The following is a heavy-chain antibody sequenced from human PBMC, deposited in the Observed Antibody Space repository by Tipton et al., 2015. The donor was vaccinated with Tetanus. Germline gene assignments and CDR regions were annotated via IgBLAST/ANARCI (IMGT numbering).Heavy chain of an antibody. Sequence: TLSLTCSVSGASISSGGYFWNWIRHRPGKGLEWLGYIYYSGSTFYNPSLKSRVTISVDTSKNQFSLRLSSVTAADTAVYYCARDHGITWGGMGYYYGMDVWGQGTTVTVSS. V-gene: IGHV4-30-4*01. D-gene: IGHD3-16*01. CDR2: IYYSGST. CDR3: ARDHGITWGGMGYYYGMDV. CDR1: GASISSGGYF. J-gene: IGHJ6*02.